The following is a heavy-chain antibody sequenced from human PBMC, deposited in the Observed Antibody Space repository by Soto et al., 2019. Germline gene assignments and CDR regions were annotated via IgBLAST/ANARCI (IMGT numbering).Heavy chain of an antibody. V-gene: IGHV4-59*01. CDR2: IYYSGST. D-gene: IGHD1-1*01. J-gene: IGHJ4*02. Sequence: SETLSLTCTVSSGSISSYYWSWIRQPPGKGLEWIGDIYYSGSTNYNPSLKSRVTISIDTSKNQYSLKLSSVTAADTAVYYCARQTGAVDYWGQGTLVTVSS. CDR1: SGSISSYY. CDR3: ARQTGAVDY.